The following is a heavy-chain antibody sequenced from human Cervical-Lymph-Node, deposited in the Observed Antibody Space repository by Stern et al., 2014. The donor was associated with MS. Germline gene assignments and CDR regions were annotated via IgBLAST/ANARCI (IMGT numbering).Heavy chain of an antibody. CDR2: IIPIIGTA. Sequence: QMQLVQSGAEVQKPGSSVKVSCRASGGTFSSSDISWVRQATGQGLEWMGGIIPIIGTANYAQKYQGRVTITADESTSTAYMELSSLRSEDTAIYYCALGGFGHYFEYWGQGTLVTVSS. J-gene: IGHJ4*02. D-gene: IGHD3-10*01. V-gene: IGHV1-69*01. CDR3: ALGGFGHYFEY. CDR1: GGTFSSSD.